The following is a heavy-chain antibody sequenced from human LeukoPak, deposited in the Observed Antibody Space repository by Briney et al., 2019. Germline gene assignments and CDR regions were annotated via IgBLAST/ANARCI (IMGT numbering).Heavy chain of an antibody. D-gene: IGHD1-14*01. CDR3: ASTGLRNWFDP. Sequence: SETLSLTCTVSGGSISSGGYYWSWIRQHPGKGLEWTGYIYYSGSTYYNPSLKSRVTISVDTSKNQFSLKLSSVTAADTAVYYCASTGLRNWFDPWGQGTLVTVSS. CDR1: GGSISSGGYY. V-gene: IGHV4-31*03. CDR2: IYYSGST. J-gene: IGHJ5*02.